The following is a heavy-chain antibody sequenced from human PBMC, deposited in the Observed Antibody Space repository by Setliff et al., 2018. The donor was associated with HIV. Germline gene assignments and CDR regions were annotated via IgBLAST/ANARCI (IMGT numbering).Heavy chain of an antibody. V-gene: IGHV4-39*01. CDR1: GVSTSSSSYY. CDR2: VYYSGST. CDR3: VRQGAVTGHSFDS. J-gene: IGHJ4*02. D-gene: IGHD6-19*01. Sequence: SETLSLTCTVSGVSTSSSSYYWGWIRQPPGKGLDWIGYVYYSGSTYYSPSLKSRLTISVDTSKNHFSLRPSSVTAADTAVYYCVRQGAVTGHSFDSWGPGALVTVSS.